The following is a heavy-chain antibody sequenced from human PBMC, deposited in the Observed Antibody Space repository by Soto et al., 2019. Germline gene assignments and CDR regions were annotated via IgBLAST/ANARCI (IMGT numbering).Heavy chain of an antibody. CDR1: GGTFSTYA. CDR2: IIPMFGTA. CDR3: ASGIQLWLRRINNGYSG. J-gene: IGHJ4*02. V-gene: IGHV1-69*12. Sequence: QVQLVQSGAEVKKPESSVKVSCKAPGGTFSTYAISWVRQAPGQGLEWMGGIIPMFGTANYAQRFQDRVTITADESTNKVYMEVRSLRSEDTAVYFCASGIQLWLRRINNGYSGWGQGTLVTVSS. D-gene: IGHD5-18*01.